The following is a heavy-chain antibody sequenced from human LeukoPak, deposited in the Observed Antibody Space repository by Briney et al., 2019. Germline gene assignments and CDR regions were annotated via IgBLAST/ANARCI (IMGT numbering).Heavy chain of an antibody. V-gene: IGHV4-59*01. CDR2: IYYSGST. Sequence: SETLSLTCTVSGGSISSYYWSWIRQPPGKGLEWIGYIYYSGSTNYNPSLKSQVTISVDTSKNQFSLKLSSVTAADTAVYYCARGDSSGYHFDYWGQGTLVTVSS. J-gene: IGHJ4*02. CDR3: ARGDSSGYHFDY. CDR1: GGSISSYY. D-gene: IGHD3-22*01.